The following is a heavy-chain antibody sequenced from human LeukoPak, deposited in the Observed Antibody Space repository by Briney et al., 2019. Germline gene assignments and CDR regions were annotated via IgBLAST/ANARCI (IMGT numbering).Heavy chain of an antibody. D-gene: IGHD2-2*01. V-gene: IGHV1-18*04. CDR2: ISAYNGNT. Sequence: ASVKVSCKASGYTFTSYGISWVRQAPGQGLEWMGCISAYNGNTNYAQKLQGRVIMTTDTSSSTAYMELRSLRSDDTAVYYCARVVPAARSSGPPDYWGQGTLVTVSS. CDR1: GYTFTSYG. J-gene: IGHJ4*02. CDR3: ARVVPAARSSGPPDY.